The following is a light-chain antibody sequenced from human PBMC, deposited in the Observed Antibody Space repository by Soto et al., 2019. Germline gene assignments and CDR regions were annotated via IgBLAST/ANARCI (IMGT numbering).Light chain of an antibody. CDR2: EVT. V-gene: IGLV2-14*01. CDR1: RDDIGAYDY. CDR3: NSYTNSSALV. J-gene: IGLJ1*01. Sequence: QSVLTQPASVSGSPGQSITISCAGTRDDIGAYDYVSWYQQHPGNAPKLLVYEVTNRPSGVSDRFSGSKSGNTASLTISGLQAEDEADYYCNSYTNSSALVFGGGTKVTVL.